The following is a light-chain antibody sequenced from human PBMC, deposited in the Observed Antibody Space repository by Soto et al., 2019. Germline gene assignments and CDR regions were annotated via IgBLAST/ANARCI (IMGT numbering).Light chain of an antibody. CDR3: QQYNSYSWT. Sequence: DIQMTQSPSTLSASVGDRVTITCRASQSISSWLAWYQRKPGKAPKLLIYKASSLHSGVPSRFSGSGSGTEFTLTISSLQPDDFATYYCQQYNSYSWTFGQGTKVEIK. CDR2: KAS. CDR1: QSISSW. J-gene: IGKJ1*01. V-gene: IGKV1-5*03.